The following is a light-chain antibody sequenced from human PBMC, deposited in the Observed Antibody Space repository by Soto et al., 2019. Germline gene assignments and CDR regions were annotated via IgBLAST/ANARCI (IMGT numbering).Light chain of an antibody. V-gene: IGLV2-14*01. Sequence: QSALTQPASVSGSPGQSITISCTGTSSDVGGYNYVSWYQQHPGKAPKLMIYDVSNRPSGVSNRFSGSKSGNTASLTISGLQDEDEADYFCSSYTSSSIHFGTGTKLTVL. J-gene: IGLJ1*01. CDR2: DVS. CDR3: SSYTSSSIH. CDR1: SSDVGGYNY.